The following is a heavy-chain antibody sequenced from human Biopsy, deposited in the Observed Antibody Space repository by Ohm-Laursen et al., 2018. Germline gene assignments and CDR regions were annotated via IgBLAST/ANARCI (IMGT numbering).Heavy chain of an antibody. CDR3: ARHDGNGPFALDS. CDR1: GGSISSGSHY. D-gene: IGHD5-24*01. J-gene: IGHJ4*02. Sequence: SDTLSLTCTVSGGSISSGSHYWAWIRQPPGKGLEWIGSVYHSGTTYYSPSLKSRVTIYVDTSKNQLSLKVASVTAADTAAYYCARHDGNGPFALDSWGQGTLVTVSS. V-gene: IGHV4-39*01. CDR2: VYHSGTT.